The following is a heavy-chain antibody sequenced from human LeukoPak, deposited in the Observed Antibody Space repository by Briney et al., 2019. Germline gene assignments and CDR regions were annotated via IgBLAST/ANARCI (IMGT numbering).Heavy chain of an antibody. CDR3: ARYSSGWYLGAFDI. J-gene: IGHJ3*02. D-gene: IGHD6-19*01. Sequence: SVKVSCKASGGTFSSYAISWVRRAPGQGLEWMGGIIPIFGTANYAQKFQGRVTITADESTSTAYMELSSPRSEDTAVYYCARYSSGWYLGAFDIWGQGTMVTVSS. CDR2: IIPIFGTA. CDR1: GGTFSSYA. V-gene: IGHV1-69*13.